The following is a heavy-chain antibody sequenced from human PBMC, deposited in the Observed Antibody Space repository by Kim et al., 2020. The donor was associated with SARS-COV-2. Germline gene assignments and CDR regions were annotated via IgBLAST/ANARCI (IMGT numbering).Heavy chain of an antibody. Sequence: IYDADVSRGRFTISRDNDKNALNLQSNRLRAEDTAVYYCARGPNYSPFDYWGQGTLVTVSS. D-gene: IGHD4-4*01. V-gene: IGHV3-48*03. J-gene: IGHJ4*02. CDR2: I. CDR3: ARGPNYSPFDY.